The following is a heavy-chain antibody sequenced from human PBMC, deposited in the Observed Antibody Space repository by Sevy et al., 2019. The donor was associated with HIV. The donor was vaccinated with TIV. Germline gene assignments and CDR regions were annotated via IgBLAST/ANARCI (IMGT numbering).Heavy chain of an antibody. J-gene: IGHJ1*01. V-gene: IGHV3-49*04. D-gene: IGHD6-13*01. Sequence: GGSLRLSCTTFGFSFGDYTMGWVRQAPGKGLEWVGYISNDAHGGSIEYAESVRGRFTISRDDSRNMAYLQMNSLKTEDTAVYYCTGPFVSSTWYEYFHHWGQGTVVTVSS. CDR1: GFSFGDYT. CDR2: ISNDAHGGSI. CDR3: TGPFVSSTWYEYFHH.